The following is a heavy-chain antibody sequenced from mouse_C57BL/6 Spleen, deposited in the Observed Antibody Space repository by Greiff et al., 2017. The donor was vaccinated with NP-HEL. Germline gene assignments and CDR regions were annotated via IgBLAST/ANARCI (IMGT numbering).Heavy chain of an antibody. J-gene: IGHJ4*01. CDR3: ARNYDDDYYAMDY. CDR1: GYTFTDYY. CDR2: INPNNGGT. Sequence: EVQLQQSGPELVKPGASVKISCKASGYTFTDYYMNWVKQSHGKSLEWIGDINPNNGGTSYNQKFKGKATLTVDKSSSTAYMELRSLTSEDSAVYYCARNYDDDYYAMDYWGQGTSVTVSS. V-gene: IGHV1-26*01. D-gene: IGHD2-4*01.